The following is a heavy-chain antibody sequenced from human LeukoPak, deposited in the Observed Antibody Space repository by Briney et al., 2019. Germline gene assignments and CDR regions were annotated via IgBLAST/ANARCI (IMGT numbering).Heavy chain of an antibody. D-gene: IGHD3-10*01. CDR2: IYHSGST. J-gene: IGHJ6*03. CDR3: AREYTMVRGGYYMDV. Sequence: SETLSPTCTVSGYSISSGYYWGWIRQPPGKGLEWIGSIYHSGSTYYNPSLKSRVTISVDTSKNQFSLKLSSVTAADTAVYYCAREYTMVRGGYYMDVWGKGTTVTVYS. CDR1: GYSISSGYY. V-gene: IGHV4-38-2*02.